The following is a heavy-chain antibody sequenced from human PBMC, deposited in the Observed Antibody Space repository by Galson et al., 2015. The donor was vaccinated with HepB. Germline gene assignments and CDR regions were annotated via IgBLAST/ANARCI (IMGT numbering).Heavy chain of an antibody. CDR1: GFTFSSYA. CDR3: AKSLGTGAARGLDV. Sequence: SLRLSCAASGFTFSSYAISRVRQAPGKGLEWVSTISGGGDGTYYADSVKGRFTVSRDNAKNTLSLQMNSLRDEDTAVYYCAKSLGTGAARGLDVWGQGTTVTVSS. V-gene: IGHV3-23*01. CDR2: ISGGGDGT. D-gene: IGHD2-8*02. J-gene: IGHJ6*02.